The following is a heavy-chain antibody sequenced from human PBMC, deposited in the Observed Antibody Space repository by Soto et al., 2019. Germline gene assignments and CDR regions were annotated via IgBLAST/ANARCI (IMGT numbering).Heavy chain of an antibody. V-gene: IGHV3-21*01. CDR1: GFTFSSYS. CDR3: ARDPESTFDY. D-gene: IGHD4-17*01. Sequence: GGSLRLSCAASGFTFSSYSMNWVRQAPGKGLEWVSSISSSSSYIYYADSVKGRFTISRDNAKDSLYLQMNSLRAEDTAVYYCARDPESTFDYWGQGTLVTVSS. CDR2: ISSSSSYI. J-gene: IGHJ4*02.